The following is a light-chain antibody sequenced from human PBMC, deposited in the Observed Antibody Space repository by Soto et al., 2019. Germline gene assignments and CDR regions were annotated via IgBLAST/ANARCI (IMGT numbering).Light chain of an antibody. CDR2: EVR. CDR3: SSYTSTGTLIV. J-gene: IGLJ2*01. V-gene: IGLV2-14*01. CDR1: SSDIGGYNF. Sequence: QSALTQPASVSASPGQSITISCTGTSSDIGGYNFVSWYQHLPGKAPKLIIFEVRFRPSGVSNRFSGSKSGDTASLTISKLLPEDEADYYCSSYTSTGTLIVFGGGTKVTVL.